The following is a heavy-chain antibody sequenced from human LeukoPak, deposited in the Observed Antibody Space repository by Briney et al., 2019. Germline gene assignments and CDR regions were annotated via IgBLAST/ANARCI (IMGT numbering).Heavy chain of an antibody. J-gene: IGHJ4*02. CDR1: GFTFSIYW. Sequence: PGGSLRLSCAASGFTFSIYWMSWVRQAPGKGLEWVANIKQDGSEKYYVDSVKGRFTISRDNAKNSLYLQMNSLRAEDTAVYYCARGLPGFYGSGTPSSEYYFDYWGQGTLVTVSS. CDR2: IKQDGSEK. V-gene: IGHV3-7*01. D-gene: IGHD3-10*01. CDR3: ARGLPGFYGSGTPSSEYYFDY.